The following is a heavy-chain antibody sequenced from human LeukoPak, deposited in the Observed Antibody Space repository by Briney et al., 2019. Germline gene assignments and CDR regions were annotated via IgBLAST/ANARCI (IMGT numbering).Heavy chain of an antibody. Sequence: AGGSLRLSCAASGFTFDDYAMHWVRQAPGKGLEWVSGISWNSGSIGYADSVKGRFTISRDNAKNSLYLQMSSLRAEDTALYYCAKDIERWLQFYFDYWGQGTLVTVSS. D-gene: IGHD5-12*01. CDR3: AKDIERWLQFYFDY. V-gene: IGHV3-9*01. CDR2: ISWNSGSI. J-gene: IGHJ4*02. CDR1: GFTFDDYA.